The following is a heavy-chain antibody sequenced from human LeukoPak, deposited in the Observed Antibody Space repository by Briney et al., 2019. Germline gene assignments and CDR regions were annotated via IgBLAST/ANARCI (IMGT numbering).Heavy chain of an antibody. CDR1: GGSYY. D-gene: IGHD3-22*01. J-gene: IGHJ5*02. CDR3: ARLDRSGYEMGGTWFDP. V-gene: IGHV4-59*08. Sequence: SETLSLTCTVSGGSYYWSWIRQPPGKGLEWIGFVYYSGNTNYNPSLKSRVTVSVDTSKNQFSLKLSSMTAADTAVYYCARLDRSGYEMGGTWFDPWGQGTLVTVSS. CDR2: VYYSGNT.